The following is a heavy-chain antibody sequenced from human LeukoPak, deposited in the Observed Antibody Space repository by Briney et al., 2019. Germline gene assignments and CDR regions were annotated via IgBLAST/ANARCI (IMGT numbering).Heavy chain of an antibody. CDR2: INPNSGGT. D-gene: IGHD2-21*02. V-gene: IGHV1-2*02. CDR3: ARVPCGGDCYFDY. J-gene: IGHJ4*02. CDR1: GYTFTGYY. Sequence: ASVKVSCRASGYTFTGYYMHWVRQAPGQGLEWMGWINPNSGGTNYAQKFQGRVTMTRDTSISTAYMELSRLRSDDTAVYYCARVPCGGDCYFDYWGQGTLVTVSS.